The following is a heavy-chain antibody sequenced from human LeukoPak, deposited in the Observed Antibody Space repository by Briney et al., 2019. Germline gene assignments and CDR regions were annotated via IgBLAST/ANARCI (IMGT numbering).Heavy chain of an antibody. CDR3: ARAGGYAFSWAY. CDR1: GFTFSSYW. J-gene: IGHJ4*02. D-gene: IGHD5-12*01. Sequence: PGGSLRLSCAASGFTFSSYWMSWVRQAPGKGLEWVANIKQDGSEKNYVDSVKGRFTISRDNAKNSLELQMNSLRDEDTAVYYCARAGGYAFSWAYWGQGTLVTVSS. CDR2: IKQDGSEK. V-gene: IGHV3-7*01.